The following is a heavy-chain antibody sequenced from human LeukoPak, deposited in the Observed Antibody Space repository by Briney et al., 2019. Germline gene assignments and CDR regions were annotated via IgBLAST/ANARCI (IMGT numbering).Heavy chain of an antibody. CDR1: GFTVSSNY. CDR2: IYSGGST. D-gene: IGHD3-22*01. J-gene: IGHJ3*02. CDR3: ARESPYYYDSSGSNGGAFDI. V-gene: IGHV3-53*01. Sequence: GGSLRLSCAASGFTVSSNYMSWVRQAPGKGLEWVSVIYSGGSTYYADSVKGRFTISRDNSKNTLYLQMNSLRAEDTAVYYCARESPYYYDSSGSNGGAFDIWGQGTMVTVSS.